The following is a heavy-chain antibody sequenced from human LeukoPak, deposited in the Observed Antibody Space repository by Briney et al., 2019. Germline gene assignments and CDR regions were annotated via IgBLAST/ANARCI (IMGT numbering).Heavy chain of an antibody. J-gene: IGHJ4*02. D-gene: IGHD3-22*01. CDR1: GGSISSSSYY. V-gene: IGHV4-39*01. CDR2: IYYSGST. Sequence: PSETLSLTCTVSGGSISSSSYYWGWIRQPPGKGLEWIGSIYYSGSTYYNPSLKSRVTISVDTSKNQFSLKLSSVTAADTAVYYCARHVGLFCKWFNDYWGQGTLVTVSS. CDR3: ARHVGLFCKWFNDY.